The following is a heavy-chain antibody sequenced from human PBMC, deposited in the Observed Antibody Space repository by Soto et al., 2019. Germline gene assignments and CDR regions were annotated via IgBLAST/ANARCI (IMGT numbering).Heavy chain of an antibody. D-gene: IGHD5-18*01. Sequence: EVQLVESGGGWVQPGGSLRLSCAASGFTVNNKYMSWVRQAPGKGLECISIIYTGGSTYYADSVKSRLTISRHNSINTLYLQLNSLRTEDTAVYYCAIGRGYSYGYPDYWGQGTLVSVSS. J-gene: IGHJ4*02. V-gene: IGHV3-53*04. CDR2: IYTGGST. CDR3: AIGRGYSYGYPDY. CDR1: GFTVNNKY.